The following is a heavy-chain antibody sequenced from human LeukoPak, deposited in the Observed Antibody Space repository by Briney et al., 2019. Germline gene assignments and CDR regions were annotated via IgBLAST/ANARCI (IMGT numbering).Heavy chain of an antibody. V-gene: IGHV1-69*01. CDR1: GGTFSSYA. D-gene: IGHD2-2*01. J-gene: IGHJ3*02. CDR2: IIPIFGTA. Sequence: ASVKDSCKASGGTFSSYAISWVRQAPGQGLEWMGGIIPIFGTANYAQKFQGRVTITADESTSTAYMELSSLRSEDTAVYYCASWDRIVVVPAALLSDAFDIWGQGTMVTVSS. CDR3: ASWDRIVVVPAALLSDAFDI.